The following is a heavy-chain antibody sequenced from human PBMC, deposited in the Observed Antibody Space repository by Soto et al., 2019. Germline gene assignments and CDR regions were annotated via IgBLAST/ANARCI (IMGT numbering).Heavy chain of an antibody. D-gene: IGHD6-19*01. CDR1: GVTFRSYA. J-gene: IGHJ4*02. V-gene: IGHV3-23*01. CDR2: ISGSGDST. Sequence: GGSLRLSCASSGVTFRSYAMSWVRQAPGKGLEWVSAISGSGDSTYYTDSVKGRFTISRDNSKNTLYLQMNSLRAEDTAVYYCARDSHVGSGWQLTADYWGQGTLVTVSS. CDR3: ARDSHVGSGWQLTADY.